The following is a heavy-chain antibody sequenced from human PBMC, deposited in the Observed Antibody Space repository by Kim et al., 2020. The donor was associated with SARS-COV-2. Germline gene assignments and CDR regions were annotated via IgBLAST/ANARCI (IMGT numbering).Heavy chain of an antibody. D-gene: IGHD4-4*01. CDR2: INHIDGSS. CDR1: GYMFTNYY. J-gene: IGHJ4*02. CDR3: ARDLGGGGGPAVSDY. V-gene: IGHV1-46*01. Sequence: ASVKVSCKASGYMFTNYYMHWVRQAPGQGLEWMGAINHIDGSSSYSQKLQGRVTMTRDTSTNTVYMELSSLRSEDTAVYYCARDLGGGGGPAVSDYWGQG.